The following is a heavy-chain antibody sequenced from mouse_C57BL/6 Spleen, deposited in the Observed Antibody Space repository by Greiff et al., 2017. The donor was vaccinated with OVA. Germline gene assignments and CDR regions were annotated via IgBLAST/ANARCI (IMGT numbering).Heavy chain of an antibody. CDR1: GFTFSDYG. J-gene: IGHJ1*03. CDR3: ARNDYDDGWYFDV. V-gene: IGHV5-17*01. D-gene: IGHD2-4*01. Sequence: EVKVEESGGGLVKPGGSLKLSCAASGFTFSDYGMHWVRQAPEKGLEWVAYISSGSSTIYYADTVKGRFTISRDNAKNTLFLQMTSLRSEDTAMYYCARNDYDDGWYFDVWGTGTTVTVSS. CDR2: ISSGSSTI.